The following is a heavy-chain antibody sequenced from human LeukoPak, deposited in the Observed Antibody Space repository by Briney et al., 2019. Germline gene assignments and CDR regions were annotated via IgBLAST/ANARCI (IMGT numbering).Heavy chain of an antibody. D-gene: IGHD3-22*01. J-gene: IGHJ4*02. CDR2: ISTYNGHT. Sequence: ASVKVSCKASGYTFTSYGISWLRQAPGQGLEWMGWISTYNGHTNYAQKLQGRVTMTTDTSTSTAYMELRNLRSDDTAVYYCARDRRRYYYDSSGYNCQGAGYWGQGTLVTVSS. CDR3: ARDRRRYYYDSSGYNCQGAGY. CDR1: GYTFTSYG. V-gene: IGHV1-18*01.